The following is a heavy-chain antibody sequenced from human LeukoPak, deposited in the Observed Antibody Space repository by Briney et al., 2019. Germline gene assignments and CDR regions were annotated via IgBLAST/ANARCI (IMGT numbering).Heavy chain of an antibody. CDR2: IYYSGST. J-gene: IGHJ6*03. D-gene: IGHD3-3*01. Sequence: SETLSLTCTVSGGSISSYYWSWIRQPPGKGLEWIGYIYYSGSTNYNPSLKSRVTISVDTSKNQFPLKLSSVTAADTAVYYCARAHKYYDFWSGYSDYYYYYMDVWGKGTTVTVSS. CDR3: ARAHKYYDFWSGYSDYYYYYMDV. V-gene: IGHV4-59*01. CDR1: GGSISSYY.